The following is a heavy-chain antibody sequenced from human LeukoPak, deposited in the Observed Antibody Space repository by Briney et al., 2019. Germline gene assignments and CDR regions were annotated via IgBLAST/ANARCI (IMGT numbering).Heavy chain of an antibody. CDR3: AKQWALAGNRVPTIDY. V-gene: IGHV3-30*02. D-gene: IGHD1-1*01. CDR2: IRYDGSIT. Sequence: GGSLRLSCAASGFTFISYGMYWVRQAPGKGLEWVAFIRYDGSITHYADSVKGRFTISRDNSKNTLYLQMNSLRPEDTAMYYCAKQWALAGNRVPTIDYWGQGTLVTVSS. J-gene: IGHJ4*02. CDR1: GFTFISYG.